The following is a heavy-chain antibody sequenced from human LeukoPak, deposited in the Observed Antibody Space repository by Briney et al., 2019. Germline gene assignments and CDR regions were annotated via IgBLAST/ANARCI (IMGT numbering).Heavy chain of an antibody. CDR1: GGSTSGYY. CDR2: IHYSETT. V-gene: IGHV4-59*01. D-gene: IGHD4-17*01. J-gene: IGHJ4*02. Sequence: LGTPSLTSTLSGGSTSGYYWSWIRQTPRKRVEWIAYIHYSETTNYSPSLKSRVTISLDTSKSQFSLRLTSVTAADTAVYYCARSETVTNFDYCGQGTLVSVPS. CDR3: ARSETVTNFDY.